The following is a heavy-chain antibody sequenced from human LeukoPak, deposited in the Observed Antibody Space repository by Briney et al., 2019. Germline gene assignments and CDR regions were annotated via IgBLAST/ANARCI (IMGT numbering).Heavy chain of an antibody. V-gene: IGHV4-30-2*03. CDR2: IYYSGST. CDR1: GGSISSGGYS. CDR3: ARLGYCSSTSCNY. J-gene: IGHJ4*02. D-gene: IGHD2-2*01. Sequence: SQTLSLTCTVSGGSISSGGYSWSWIRQHPGKGLEWIGSIYYSGSTYYNPSLKSRVTISVDTSKNQFSLKLSSVTAADTAVYYCARLGYCSSTSCNYWGQGTLVTVSS.